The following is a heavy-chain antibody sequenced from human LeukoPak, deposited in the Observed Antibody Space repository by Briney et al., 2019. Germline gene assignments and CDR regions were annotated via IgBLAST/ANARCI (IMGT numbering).Heavy chain of an antibody. J-gene: IGHJ3*02. Sequence: KPGGSLRLSCAASGFTFSSYSMNWVRQAPGKGLGWVSSISSSSSYIYYADSVKGRFTISRDNAKNSLYLQMNSLRAEDTAVYYCARLYYDSSGYYYGAFDIWGQGTMVTVSS. V-gene: IGHV3-21*01. CDR2: ISSSSSYI. CDR1: GFTFSSYS. CDR3: ARLYYDSSGYYYGAFDI. D-gene: IGHD3-22*01.